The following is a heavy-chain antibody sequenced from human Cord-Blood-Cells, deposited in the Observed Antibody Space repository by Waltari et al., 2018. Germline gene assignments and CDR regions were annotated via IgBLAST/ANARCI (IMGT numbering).Heavy chain of an antibody. J-gene: IGHJ4*02. Sequence: QVQLVESGGGVVQPGRSLRLSCAASGFPFSSYGMHWARQAPGKGVGWVPGISYDGKNKYYADPVKGRFTISRDNSKNTLYLQMNSLRAEDTAVYYCAKDGGSGSYYFDYWGQGTLVTVSS. CDR3: AKDGGSGSYYFDY. CDR2: ISYDGKNK. CDR1: GFPFSSYG. V-gene: IGHV3-30*18. D-gene: IGHD1-26*01.